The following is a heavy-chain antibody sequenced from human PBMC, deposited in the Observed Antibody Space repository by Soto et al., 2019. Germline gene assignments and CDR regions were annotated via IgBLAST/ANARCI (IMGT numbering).Heavy chain of an antibody. CDR1: GFTFSSYA. CDR3: AKVAALLWFGQLLSSPHYYFDF. D-gene: IGHD3-10*01. CDR2: ISGSGGST. Sequence: GGSLRLSCAASGFTFSSYAMSWVRQAPGKGLEWVSAISGSGGSTYYADSVKGRFTISRDNSKNTLYLQMNSLRAEDTAVYYCAKVAALLWFGQLLSSPHYYFDFWGQGTLVTVSS. J-gene: IGHJ4*02. V-gene: IGHV3-23*01.